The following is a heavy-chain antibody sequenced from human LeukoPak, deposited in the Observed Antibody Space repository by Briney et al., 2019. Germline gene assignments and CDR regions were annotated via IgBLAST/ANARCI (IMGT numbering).Heavy chain of an antibody. Sequence: PSQTLSLTCTASGGSISSGGYYWSWIRQHPGKGLEWIGYIYYSGSTYYNPSLKSRVTISVDTSKNQFSLKLSSVTAADTAVYYCASAPRVSSWEPPQYYYMDVWGKGTTVTVSS. J-gene: IGHJ6*03. D-gene: IGHD6-13*01. CDR2: IYYSGST. CDR1: GGSISSGGYY. V-gene: IGHV4-31*03. CDR3: ASAPRVSSWEPPQYYYMDV.